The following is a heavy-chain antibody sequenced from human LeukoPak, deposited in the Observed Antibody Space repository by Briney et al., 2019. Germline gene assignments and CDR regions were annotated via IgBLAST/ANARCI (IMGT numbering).Heavy chain of an antibody. CDR1: GFTFNNYA. D-gene: IGHD3-10*01. Sequence: GGSLRLSCAASGFTFNNYAMHWVRQAPGKGLDWVALLAYDGTNEYYSGSVKGRFSISRDNYKNTVDLQMNSLRVDDTAVYYCARGGPLGDTNRFDFWGQGSLVTVSS. J-gene: IGHJ4*02. CDR3: ARGGPLGDTNRFDF. CDR2: LAYDGTNE. V-gene: IGHV3-30*04.